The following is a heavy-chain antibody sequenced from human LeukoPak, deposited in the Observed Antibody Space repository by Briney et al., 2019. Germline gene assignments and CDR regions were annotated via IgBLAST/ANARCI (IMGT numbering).Heavy chain of an antibody. V-gene: IGHV3-48*01. CDR2: ISDSSTTI. J-gene: IGHJ4*02. Sequence: GGSLRLSRAASGFTFSYYSMNWVRQAPGKGLEWISYISDSSTTIYYADSVKGRFTVSRDNAKNSLYLQMNSLRAEDTAVYYCARDHGSSSSFDYWGQGSLVTVSS. CDR1: GFTFSYYS. D-gene: IGHD2-15*01. CDR3: ARDHGSSSSFDY.